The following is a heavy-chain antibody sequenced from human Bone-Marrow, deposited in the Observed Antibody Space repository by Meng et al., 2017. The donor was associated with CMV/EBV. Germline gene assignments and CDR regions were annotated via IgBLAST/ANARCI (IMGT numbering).Heavy chain of an antibody. CDR2: ISSGSTYI. CDR3: TRSMDV. Sequence: GESLKISCAASGFTFINYTMNWVRQAPGKGLEWVSSISSGSTYIYYADSVRGRFTISRDNAKNSLYLQMNDLRGDDTAVYYCTRSMDVWGQGTTVTVSS. J-gene: IGHJ6*02. CDR1: GFTFINYT. V-gene: IGHV3-21*01.